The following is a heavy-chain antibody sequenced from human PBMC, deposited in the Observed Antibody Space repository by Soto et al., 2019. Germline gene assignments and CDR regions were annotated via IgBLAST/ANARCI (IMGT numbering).Heavy chain of an antibody. V-gene: IGHV1-69*01. J-gene: IGHJ2*01. CDR2: IIPIFGTA. CDR3: ARDNCSGGSCYSVGWYFDL. D-gene: IGHD2-15*01. CDR1: GGTFSSYA. Sequence: QVQLVQSGAEVKKPRSSVKVSCKASGGTFSSYAISWVRQAPGQGLEWMGGIIPIFGTANYAQKFQGRVTITADESTSTAYMELSSLRSEDTAVYYCARDNCSGGSCYSVGWYFDLWGRGTLVTVSS.